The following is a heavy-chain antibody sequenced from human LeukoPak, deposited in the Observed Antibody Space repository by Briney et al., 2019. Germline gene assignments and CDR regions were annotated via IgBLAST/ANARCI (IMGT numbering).Heavy chain of an antibody. J-gene: IGHJ4*02. CDR2: IYHSGST. D-gene: IGHD6-6*01. V-gene: IGHV4-38-2*01. CDR3: ARHRDYSISDY. CDR1: GYSISSGYY. Sequence: PSGTLSLTCAASGYSISSGYYWCCIRQPPGKGLEWIGIIYHSGSTYYNPSLKSRVTISVDTSKNQFSLKLSAVTAADTAVYYGARHRDYSISDYWGQGTLVTVSS.